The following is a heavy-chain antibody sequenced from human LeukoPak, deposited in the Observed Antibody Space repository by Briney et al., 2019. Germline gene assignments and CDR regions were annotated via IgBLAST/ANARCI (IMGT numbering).Heavy chain of an antibody. CDR2: INHSGST. CDR3: ASLAHYYYGSGSSRYDY. V-gene: IGHV4-34*01. D-gene: IGHD3-10*01. CDR1: GGSFSGYY. J-gene: IGHJ4*02. Sequence: PSETLSPTCAVYGGSFSGYYWSWIRQPPGKGLEWIGEINHSGSTNYNPSLKSRVTISVDTSKNQFSLKLSSVTAADTAVYYCASLAHYYYGSGSSRYDYWGQGTLVTVSS.